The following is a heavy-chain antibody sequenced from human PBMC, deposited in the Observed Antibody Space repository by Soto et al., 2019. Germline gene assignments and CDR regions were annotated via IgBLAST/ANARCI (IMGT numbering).Heavy chain of an antibody. V-gene: IGHV4-59*08. Sequence: PSETLSLTCTVSGGSISSYYWSWIRQPPGKGLEWIGYIYYSGSTNYNPSLKSRVTISVDTSKNQFSLKLSSVTAADTAVYYCARQNRHNWNYEQENWFDPWGQGTLVTVSS. CDR1: GGSISSYY. CDR3: ARQNRHNWNYEQENWFDP. CDR2: IYYSGST. J-gene: IGHJ5*02. D-gene: IGHD1-7*01.